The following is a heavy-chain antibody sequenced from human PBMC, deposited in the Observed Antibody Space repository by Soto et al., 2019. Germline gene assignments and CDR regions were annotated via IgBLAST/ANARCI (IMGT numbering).Heavy chain of an antibody. CDR1: GGSISSSSYY. CDR3: ARRVKFYYYYGMDV. V-gene: IGHV4-39*01. J-gene: IGHJ6*02. Sequence: QLQLQESGPGLVKPSETLSLTCTVSGGSISSSSYYWGWIRQPPGKGLEWIGRIYYSGSTYYNPSLKSRVTISVDTSKNQFSLKLSSVTAADTAVYYCARRVKFYYYYGMDVWGQGTTVTVSS. D-gene: IGHD3-10*01. CDR2: IYYSGST.